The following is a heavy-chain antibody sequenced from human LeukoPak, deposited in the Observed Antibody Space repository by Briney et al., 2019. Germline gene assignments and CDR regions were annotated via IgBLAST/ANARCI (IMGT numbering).Heavy chain of an antibody. CDR2: ISSSSSYI. CDR3: ARAGSVSSSWYRADFDY. Sequence: GGSLRLSCAASGFTFSNYSMNWVRQAPGKGLEWVSSISSSSSYIYYADSVKGRFTISRDNAKNSLYLQMNSLRAEDTAVYYCARAGSVSSSWYRADFDYWGQGTLVTVPS. J-gene: IGHJ4*02. CDR1: GFTFSNYS. V-gene: IGHV3-21*01. D-gene: IGHD6-13*01.